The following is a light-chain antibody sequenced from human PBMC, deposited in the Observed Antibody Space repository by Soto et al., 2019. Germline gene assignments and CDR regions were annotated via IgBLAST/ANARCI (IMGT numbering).Light chain of an antibody. CDR1: SSDVGGYNY. V-gene: IGLV2-14*01. CDR3: SSYTSSSTRVV. J-gene: IGLJ2*01. Sequence: QSALTQPASVSGSPGQSITISCTGTSSDVGGYNYVSWYQQHPGKAPKLMIYEVSNRPSGVSNRFSGSKSGNTASLTFSGLQAEDEADYYCSSYTSSSTRVVFGGGTKVTVL. CDR2: EVS.